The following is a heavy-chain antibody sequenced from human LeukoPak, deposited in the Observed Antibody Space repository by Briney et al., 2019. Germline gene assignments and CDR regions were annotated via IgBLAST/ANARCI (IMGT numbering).Heavy chain of an antibody. V-gene: IGHV1-69*13. J-gene: IGHJ6*03. D-gene: IGHD5-12*01. CDR1: GGTFSSYA. CDR2: IIPIFGTA. Sequence: SVKVSCKASGGTFSSYAISRVRQAPGQGLEWMGGIIPIFGTANYAQKFQGRVTITADESTSTAYMELSSLRSEDTAVYYCARGRGYDSNFVYYYYMDVWGKGTTVTVSS. CDR3: ARGRGYDSNFVYYYYMDV.